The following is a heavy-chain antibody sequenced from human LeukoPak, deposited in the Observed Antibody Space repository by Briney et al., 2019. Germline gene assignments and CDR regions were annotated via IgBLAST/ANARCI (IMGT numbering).Heavy chain of an antibody. V-gene: IGHV5-51*01. CDR1: GYSFPNYW. CDR3: ARPGERSRRDWNLDQ. Sequence: GESLKISCQGSGYSFPNYWIAWVRQLPGKGLEWMGIIYPGDSDTRYSPSFQGQVTISADKSISTAYLQWSSLKASDTAVYYCARPGERSRRDWNLDQWGQGTLVTVSS. J-gene: IGHJ4*02. D-gene: IGHD1-1*01. CDR2: IYPGDSDT.